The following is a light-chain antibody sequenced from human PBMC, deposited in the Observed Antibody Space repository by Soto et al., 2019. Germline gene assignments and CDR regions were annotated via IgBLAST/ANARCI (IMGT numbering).Light chain of an antibody. Sequence: ENVLTQSPGTLSLSPGERATISCRASQHVNNHYLAWYQHKPGQAPRILIYGASRRAAAIPDRFSDSWYGTDFTLSISRLEPEDSAVYHCQQFGSLPYTFGQGLKLEI. CDR3: QQFGSLPYT. V-gene: IGKV3-20*01. J-gene: IGKJ2*01. CDR2: GAS. CDR1: QHVNNHY.